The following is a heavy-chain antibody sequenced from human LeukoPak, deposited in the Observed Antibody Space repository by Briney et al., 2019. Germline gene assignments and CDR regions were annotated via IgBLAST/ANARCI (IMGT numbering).Heavy chain of an antibody. J-gene: IGHJ4*02. CDR2: IKSDGSST. CDR1: GFSFRTYW. Sequence: GGSLRLSCAASGFSFRTYWMHWVRQAPRKGLVWVSRIKSDGSSTIYADSVKGRFTISRDNAKNTLYLQMNSLRAEDTAVYYCTRTYYYDSIDYFDYWGQGALVTVSS. D-gene: IGHD3-22*01. V-gene: IGHV3-74*01. CDR3: TRTYYYDSIDYFDY.